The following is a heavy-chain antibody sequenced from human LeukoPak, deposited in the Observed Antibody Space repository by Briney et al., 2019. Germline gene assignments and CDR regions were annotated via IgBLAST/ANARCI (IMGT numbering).Heavy chain of an antibody. CDR3: ANEGYCSGGSCYRPNYFDY. J-gene: IGHJ4*02. CDR1: GFTFSSYA. D-gene: IGHD2-15*01. V-gene: IGHV3-23*01. CDR2: ISGSGGST. Sequence: GGSLRLSCAASGFTFSSYAMSWVRQAPGKGLEWVSAISGSGGSTYYADSVKGRLTISRDNSKNTLYLQMNSLRAEDTAVYYCANEGYCSGGSCYRPNYFDYWGQGTLVTVSS.